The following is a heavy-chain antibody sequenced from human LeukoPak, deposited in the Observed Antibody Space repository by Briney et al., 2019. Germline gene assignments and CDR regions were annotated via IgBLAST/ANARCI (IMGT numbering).Heavy chain of an antibody. V-gene: IGHV5-10-1*01. CDR1: GYSFTSYW. D-gene: IGHD6-19*01. CDR2: IDPSDSYI. CDR3: AREAMVNGQWLAYFDY. Sequence: GESLKISCKGSGYSFTSYWISWVRQMPGKGLEWMGRIDPSDSYINYSPPFQGHVTISADKSISTAYLQWSSLKASDTAMYYCAREAMVNGQWLAYFDYWGQGTLVTVSS. J-gene: IGHJ4*02.